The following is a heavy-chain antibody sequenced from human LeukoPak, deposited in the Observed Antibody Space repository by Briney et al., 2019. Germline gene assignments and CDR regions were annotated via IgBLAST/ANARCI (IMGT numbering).Heavy chain of an antibody. V-gene: IGHV4-34*01. Sequence: SETLSLTCAVYGGSFSGYYWSWIRQPPGKGLEWIGEINHSGSTNHNPSLKSRVTISVDTSKNQFSLKLSSVTAADTAVYYCARGRGIRGSAFDIWGQGTMVTVSS. CDR2: INHSGST. J-gene: IGHJ3*02. D-gene: IGHD3-10*01. CDR3: ARGRGIRGSAFDI. CDR1: GGSFSGYY.